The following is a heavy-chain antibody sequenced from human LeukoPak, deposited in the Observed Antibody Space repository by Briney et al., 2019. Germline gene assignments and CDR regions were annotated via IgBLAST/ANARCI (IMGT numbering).Heavy chain of an antibody. J-gene: IGHJ6*02. CDR3: VRGACKHHSYGMDV. CDR2: IRSNGLST. Sequence: GGSLRLSCSASGFIFGSCAMHWVRQAPGKGLDYVSTIRSNGLSTYYADSVKGRFTISRDNSKNTMYLQMSSLRVADTAVFYCVRGACKHHSYGMDVWGPGTTVTVSS. V-gene: IGHV3-64D*09. D-gene: IGHD2-21*01. CDR1: GFIFGSCA.